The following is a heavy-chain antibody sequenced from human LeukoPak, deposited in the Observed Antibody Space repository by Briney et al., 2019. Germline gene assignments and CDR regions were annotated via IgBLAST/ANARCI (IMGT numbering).Heavy chain of an antibody. V-gene: IGHV3-66*01. CDR2: FYSGGTT. J-gene: IGHJ5*02. Sequence: GGSLRLSCATSGFTVSTNYMSWVRQAPGKGLEWVSVFYSGGTTYYADSVKGRFTVSRDNSKNTLYLQMNSLRAEDTAVYYCARDFYDSSGYEINWFDPWGQGTLVTVSS. D-gene: IGHD3-22*01. CDR3: ARDFYDSSGYEINWFDP. CDR1: GFTVSTNY.